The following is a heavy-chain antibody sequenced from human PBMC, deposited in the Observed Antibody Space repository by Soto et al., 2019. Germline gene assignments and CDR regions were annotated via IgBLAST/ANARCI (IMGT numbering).Heavy chain of an antibody. CDR2: IDWDDDK. V-gene: IGHV2-70*01. CDR1: GFSLSTSGMC. CDR3: ARSKLVATAYYYYYYGMDV. Sequence: SGPTLVNPTQTLTLTCTFSGFSLSTSGMCVSWIRQPPGKALEWLALIDWDDDKYYSTSLKTRLTISKDTSKNQVVLTMTNMDPVDTATYYCARSKLVATAYYYYYYGMDVWGQGTTVTVSS. D-gene: IGHD6-6*01. J-gene: IGHJ6*02.